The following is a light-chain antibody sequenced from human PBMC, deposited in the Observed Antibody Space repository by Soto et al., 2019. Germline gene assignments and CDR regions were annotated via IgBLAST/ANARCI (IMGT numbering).Light chain of an antibody. J-gene: IGLJ2*01. CDR2: YDD. CDR1: SSNIEDNP. Sequence: QSVLTQSPSVSEAPRQRVTITCSGSSSNIEDNPVNWYQQLPGKAPKLLIYYDDLLASGVSDRFSGSKSGTSASLAISGLQSEDEGDYYCAAWDDSLDGVVFGGGTKLTVL. CDR3: AAWDDSLDGVV. V-gene: IGLV1-36*01.